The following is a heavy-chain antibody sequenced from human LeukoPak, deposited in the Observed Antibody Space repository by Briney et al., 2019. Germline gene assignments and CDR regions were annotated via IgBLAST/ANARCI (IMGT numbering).Heavy chain of an antibody. V-gene: IGHV3-53*01. CDR1: GFTVSSND. Sequence: GGSLRLSCAASGFTVSSNDMSWVRQAPGKGLEWVSIIESGGNTYYADSVKGRFTISRDNSKSTGFLQMNSLRAEDTAFYYCAKRVGYGYGIDIWGPGTMVTVSS. CDR3: AKRVGYGYGIDI. D-gene: IGHD4-17*01. J-gene: IGHJ3*02. CDR2: IESGGNT.